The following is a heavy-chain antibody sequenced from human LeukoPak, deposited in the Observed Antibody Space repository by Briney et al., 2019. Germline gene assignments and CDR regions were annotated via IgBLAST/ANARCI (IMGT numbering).Heavy chain of an antibody. CDR3: ARDGGSGIFTSGSFDY. CDR2: IYHSGST. J-gene: IGHJ4*02. V-gene: IGHV4-38-2*02. CDR1: GGSLSGYY. D-gene: IGHD3-10*01. Sequence: SETLSLTCGVYGGSLSGYYWGWIRQPPGKGLEWIGSIYHSGSTYYNPSLKSRVTISVDTSKNQFSLKLSSVTAADTAVYYCARDGGSGIFTSGSFDYWGQGTLVTVSS.